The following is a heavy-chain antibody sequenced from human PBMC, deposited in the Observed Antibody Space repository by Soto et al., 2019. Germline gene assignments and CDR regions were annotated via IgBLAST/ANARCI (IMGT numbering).Heavy chain of an antibody. V-gene: IGHV3-33*01. D-gene: IGHD4-4*01. CDR1: GFTFSSYG. CDR2: IWYDGSNT. Sequence: GGSLRLSCAASGFTFSSYGMHWVRQAPGKGLEWVAVIWYDGSNTYYGDSVKGRFTISRDNSMNTLYLQMNSLRAEDTAVYYCARDLYSNYNYYYGMDVWGQGTMVTVSS. J-gene: IGHJ6*02. CDR3: ARDLYSNYNYYYGMDV.